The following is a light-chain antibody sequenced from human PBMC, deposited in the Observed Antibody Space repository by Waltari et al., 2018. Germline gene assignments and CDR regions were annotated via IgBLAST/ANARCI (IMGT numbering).Light chain of an antibody. Sequence: DIQMTQSPSSLSAAAGDKVTIPCRASQSISTWLAWFQLKPGKAPKLLIYKASNLESGVPSRFSGSGSGTEFTLTISSLLPEDFATYYCQQYNSDSHSFGQGTRLEIK. CDR1: QSISTW. CDR2: KAS. CDR3: QQYNSDSHS. V-gene: IGKV1-5*03. J-gene: IGKJ2*01.